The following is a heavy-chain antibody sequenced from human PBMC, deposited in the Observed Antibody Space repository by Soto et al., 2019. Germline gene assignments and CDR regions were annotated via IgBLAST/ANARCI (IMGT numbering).Heavy chain of an antibody. Sequence: ASQTLSLTCTVAGDSLTSFRYIWTWIRQHPGKGLDWIGTIFHNGDTFYSPSLKSRVTSGLDTSKNQMSLKLDSVTAADTAVYFCARVLQHSSWAGDDWGPGTLVTVSS. CDR1: GDSLTSFRYI. CDR3: ARVLQHSSWAGDD. J-gene: IGHJ4*02. CDR2: IFHNGDT. V-gene: IGHV4-31*03. D-gene: IGHD6-13*01.